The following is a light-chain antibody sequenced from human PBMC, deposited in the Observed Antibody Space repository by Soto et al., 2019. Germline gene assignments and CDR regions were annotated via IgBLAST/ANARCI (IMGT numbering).Light chain of an antibody. CDR1: SGDIGSYNR. CDR3: SSYTNINTSSCV. V-gene: IGLV2-14*01. CDR2: EVT. J-gene: IGLJ1*01. Sequence: QSALTQPASVSGSPGQPITISCTGTSGDIGSYNRGSWYQQHPGKAPKLTIYEVTDRPPGVSNRFSGSKSGNTASLTISGLQAEDEAEEYCSSYTNINTSSCVFGTGSKGTVL.